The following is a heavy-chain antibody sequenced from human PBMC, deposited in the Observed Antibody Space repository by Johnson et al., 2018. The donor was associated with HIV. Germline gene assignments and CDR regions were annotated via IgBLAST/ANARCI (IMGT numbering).Heavy chain of an antibody. CDR2: ISYDGSNK. V-gene: IGHV3-30*04. D-gene: IGHD6-19*01. CDR1: GFTFSSYA. J-gene: IGHJ3*02. Sequence: QVQLVESGGGVVQPGRSLRLSCAASGFTFSSYAMHWDRQAPGKGLDWVAVISYDGSNKYYADSVRGRFTISRDNAKNSLYLQMNFLRPEDTAVSYCARDFGYSSGWYRDDAFDIWGQGTMVTVSS. CDR3: ARDFGYSSGWYRDDAFDI.